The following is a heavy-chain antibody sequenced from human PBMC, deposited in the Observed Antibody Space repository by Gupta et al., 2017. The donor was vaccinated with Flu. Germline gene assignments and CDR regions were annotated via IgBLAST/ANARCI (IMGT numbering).Heavy chain of an antibody. V-gene: IGHV4-31*03. Sequence: QVQLQESGTGLVQPSQTLSLTCTVSGGSINSDGYYWTWIRQRPGKGLEWIGYILYTGDTDYNPSLKSRITMSFDTSKNQFSLNLSYATAADTAVYYCARAKDSHGNTQGLDYWGQGNLVTVSS. CDR1: GGSINSDGYY. D-gene: IGHD2-15*01. CDR2: ILYTGDT. J-gene: IGHJ4*02. CDR3: ARAKDSHGNTQGLDY.